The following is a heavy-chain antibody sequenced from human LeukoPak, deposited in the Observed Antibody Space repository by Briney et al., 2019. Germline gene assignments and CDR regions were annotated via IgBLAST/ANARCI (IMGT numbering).Heavy chain of an antibody. V-gene: IGHV3-48*01. D-gene: IGHD4-23*01. CDR1: GFTFSTYS. J-gene: IGHJ4*02. CDR3: ARLRTTVVTQTRKYYFDY. CDR2: ISSSSSTI. Sequence: GGSLRLSCAASGFTFSTYSMNWVRQAPGKGLEWVSYISSSSSTIYYADSVKGRFTISRDNAKNSLYLQMNSLRAEDTAVYYCARLRTTVVTQTRKYYFDYWGQGTLVTVSS.